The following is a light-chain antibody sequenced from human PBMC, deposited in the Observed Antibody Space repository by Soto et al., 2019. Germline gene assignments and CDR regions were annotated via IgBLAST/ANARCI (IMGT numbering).Light chain of an antibody. J-gene: IGKJ1*01. CDR3: QQYKSYSRT. CDR1: QNVKEY. Sequence: DIQMTQSPSTLSASVGDRVTITCRASQNVKEYLAWYQQKSGKAPNLLIYDASNLPSGVPSRFSGGGSGTEFTLTISNIQPDDFATYYCQQYKSYSRTFGQGTKGEI. V-gene: IGKV1-5*01. CDR2: DAS.